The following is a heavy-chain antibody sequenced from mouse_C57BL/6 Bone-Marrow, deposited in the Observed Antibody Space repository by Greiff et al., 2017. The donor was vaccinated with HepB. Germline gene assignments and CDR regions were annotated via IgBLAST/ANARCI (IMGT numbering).Heavy chain of an antibody. CDR3: ARGADRVYFDY. V-gene: IGHV1-54*01. CDR2: INPGSGGT. Sequence: VQLQESGAELVRPGTSVKVSCKASGYAFTNYLIEWVKQRPGQGLEWIGVINPGSGGTNYNEKFKGKATLTADKSSSTAYMQLSSLTSEDSAVYCCARGADRVYFDYWGQGTTLTVSS. J-gene: IGHJ2*01. D-gene: IGHD3-2*01. CDR1: GYAFTNYL.